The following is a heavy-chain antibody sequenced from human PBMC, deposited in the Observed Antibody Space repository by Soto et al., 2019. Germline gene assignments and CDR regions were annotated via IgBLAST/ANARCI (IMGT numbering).Heavy chain of an antibody. J-gene: IGHJ4*02. D-gene: IGHD6-19*01. Sequence: SETLSLTCTVSGGSISSGGYYWNWIRQHPGKGLEWIGYTYYSENTYYNPSLNGRITISADTSKNQFSLKLSSVTAADAAVYYCARLSSSGWPIDSWGQGTLATVSS. CDR1: GGSISSGGYY. V-gene: IGHV4-31*03. CDR3: ARLSSSGWPIDS. CDR2: TYYSENT.